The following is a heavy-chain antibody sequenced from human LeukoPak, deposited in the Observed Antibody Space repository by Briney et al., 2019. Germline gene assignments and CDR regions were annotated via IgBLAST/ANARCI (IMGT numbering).Heavy chain of an antibody. CDR1: GGSISSHY. CDR3: ARDSAAEGYYYTDV. V-gene: IGHV4-59*11. CDR2: IYYSGST. J-gene: IGHJ6*03. D-gene: IGHD6-25*01. Sequence: SETLSLTCTVSGGSISSHYWSWIRQPPGKGLEWIGYIYYSGSTNYNPSLKSRVTISVDTSKNQFSLKLSSVTAADTAVYYCARDSAAEGYYYTDVWGKGTTVTVSS.